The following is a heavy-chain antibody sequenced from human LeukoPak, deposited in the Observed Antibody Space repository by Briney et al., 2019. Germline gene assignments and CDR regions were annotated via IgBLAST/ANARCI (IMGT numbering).Heavy chain of an antibody. CDR2: ISSTSSYI. CDR3: VRGKTTVTTWFDP. CDR1: GFTFSSYG. J-gene: IGHJ5*02. D-gene: IGHD4-17*01. Sequence: PGRSLRLSCAASGFTFSSYGMSWVRQAPGKGLEWVSSISSTSSYIYYADSVKGRFTISRDNAKNSLYLQMNSLRAEDTAVYYCVRGKTTVTTWFDPWGQGTLVTVSS. V-gene: IGHV3-21*01.